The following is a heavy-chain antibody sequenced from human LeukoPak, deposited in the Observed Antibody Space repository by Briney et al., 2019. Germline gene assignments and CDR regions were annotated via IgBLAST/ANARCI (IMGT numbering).Heavy chain of an antibody. CDR1: GGTFSSYA. V-gene: IGHV1-69*13. Sequence: ASVKVSCKASGGTFSSYAISWVRQAPGQGLEWMGGIIPIFGTANYSQKFQGRVTITADESTSTAYMELSSLRSEDTAVYYCARSAWGSYRYPPDYWGQGTLVTVSS. CDR3: ARSAWGSYRYPPDY. D-gene: IGHD3-16*02. J-gene: IGHJ4*02. CDR2: IIPIFGTA.